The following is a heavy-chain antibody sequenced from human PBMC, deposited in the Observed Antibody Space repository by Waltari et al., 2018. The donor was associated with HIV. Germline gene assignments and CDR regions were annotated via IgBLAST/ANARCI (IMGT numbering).Heavy chain of an antibody. CDR1: GGSISSSSYY. CDR3: ARAGEGSGKTLGPPRYYYYGMDV. Sequence: QLQLQESGPGLVKPSETLSLTCTVSGGSISSSSYYWGWIRQPPGKGLEWIGSIYYSGSTYYNPSLKSRVTISVDTSKNQFSLKLSSVTAADTAVYYCARAGEGSGKTLGPPRYYYYGMDVWGQGTTVTVSS. V-gene: IGHV4-39*07. D-gene: IGHD3-10*01. J-gene: IGHJ6*02. CDR2: IYYSGST.